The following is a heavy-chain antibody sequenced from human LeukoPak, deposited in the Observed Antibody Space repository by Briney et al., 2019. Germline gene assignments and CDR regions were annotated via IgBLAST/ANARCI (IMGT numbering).Heavy chain of an antibody. D-gene: IGHD3-22*01. Sequence: GGSLRLSCAASGFTFSSNSMNWVRQAPGTGLEWLSYMSSSGDTIYYADSVKGRFTISRDNAKNSLLLQMNSLRVEDTAVYYRARGSPYYYDISGYSDYWGQGTLVTVSS. CDR2: MSSSGDTI. V-gene: IGHV3-48*01. CDR3: ARGSPYYYDISGYSDY. J-gene: IGHJ4*02. CDR1: GFTFSSNS.